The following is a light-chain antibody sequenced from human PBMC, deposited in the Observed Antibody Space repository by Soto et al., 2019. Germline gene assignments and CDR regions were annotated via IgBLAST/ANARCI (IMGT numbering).Light chain of an antibody. CDR2: GAS. CDR3: QQYGSSPGT. CDR1: QSVTSNY. J-gene: IGKJ1*01. Sequence: EIALRQSPGTLSLYPGERATLPCRASQSVTSNYLALYQQKPGQAPRLLMFGASIRDTGIPDRFSGSGSGTDFTLTISRLEPEDFAVYYCQQYGSSPGTFGQGTKVDIK. V-gene: IGKV3-20*01.